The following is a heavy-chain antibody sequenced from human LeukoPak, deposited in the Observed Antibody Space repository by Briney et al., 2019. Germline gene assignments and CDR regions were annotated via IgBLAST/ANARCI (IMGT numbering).Heavy chain of an antibody. CDR1: GFTFSSYA. V-gene: IGHV3-23*01. J-gene: IGHJ6*02. D-gene: IGHD4-17*01. Sequence: GGSLRLSCAASGFTFSSYAMSWVRQAPGKGLEWVSGISGSGSSTYYADSVKGRFTISRDNSKNTLYLQMNSLKTEDTAVYYCTTDDYGDFSYYYYGMDVWGQGTTVTVSS. CDR2: ISGSGSST. CDR3: TTDDYGDFSYYYYGMDV.